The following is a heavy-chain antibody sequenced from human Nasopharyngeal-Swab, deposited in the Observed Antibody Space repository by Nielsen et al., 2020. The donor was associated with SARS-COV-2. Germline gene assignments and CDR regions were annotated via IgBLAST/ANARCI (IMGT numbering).Heavy chain of an antibody. CDR2: IYHSGST. Sequence: VRQAPGKGLEWIGEIYHSGSTKNNTSLKSRVTISVDRSKNQFSLKLSSVTAADTAVYYCARCSGWDRRNDYWGQGTLVTVSS. V-gene: IGHV4-4*02. D-gene: IGHD6-19*01. CDR3: ARCSGWDRRNDY. J-gene: IGHJ4*02.